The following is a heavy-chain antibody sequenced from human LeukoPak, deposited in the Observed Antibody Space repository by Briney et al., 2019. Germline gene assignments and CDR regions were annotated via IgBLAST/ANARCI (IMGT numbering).Heavy chain of an antibody. Sequence: PGGSLRLSCAASGFTFSSFWMHWVRQAPGKGLVWDSRINSVGSSTSYADSVKGRFTISRDNAKNTLYLQMNSLRAEDTAVYYCARERTSGWDAFDTWGQGTLVTVSS. CDR1: GFTFSSFW. D-gene: IGHD6-19*01. CDR3: ARERTSGWDAFDT. CDR2: INSVGSST. J-gene: IGHJ5*02. V-gene: IGHV3-74*01.